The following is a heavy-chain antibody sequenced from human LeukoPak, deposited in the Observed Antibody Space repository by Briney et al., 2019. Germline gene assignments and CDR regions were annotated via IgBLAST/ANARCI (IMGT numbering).Heavy chain of an antibody. CDR2: IDHSGST. Sequence: SETLSLTCTVSGYSISSGYYWGWIRQPPGEGLEWTGSIDHSGSTYYNPSLKSRITIPLDTSKNQFSLNLSSVTAADTAVYYCARDSALAQAVMFDYWGQGTLVTVSS. CDR1: GYSISSGYY. J-gene: IGHJ4*02. V-gene: IGHV4-38-2*02. CDR3: ARDSALAQAVMFDY. D-gene: IGHD6-19*01.